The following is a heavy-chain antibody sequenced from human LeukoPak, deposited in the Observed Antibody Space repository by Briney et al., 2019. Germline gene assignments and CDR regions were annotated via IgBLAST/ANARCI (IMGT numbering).Heavy chain of an antibody. J-gene: IGHJ5*02. CDR1: GYSISSGYY. V-gene: IGHV4-38-2*02. CDR2: IYHSGGT. CDR3: ARETAYYDFWSGGTYNWFDP. D-gene: IGHD3-3*01. Sequence: PSETLSLTFAVSGYSISSGYYWGWIRQPPGKGLECIGSIYHSGGTYYNPSLKSRVTISVDTSKNQFSLKLSSVTAADTAVYYCARETAYYDFWSGGTYNWFDPWGQGTLVTVSS.